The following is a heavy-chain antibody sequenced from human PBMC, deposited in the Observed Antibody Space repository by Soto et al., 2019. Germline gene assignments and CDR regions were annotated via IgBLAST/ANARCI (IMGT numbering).Heavy chain of an antibody. J-gene: IGHJ5*02. Sequence: GESLKISCTGVGYSFTSYWIGWVRQMPGKGLEWMGFIYPGDSDTRYSPSFQGQVTISADKSITTAYLQWSSLKASDTAMYYCARGYCTTTICDPWFDPWGQGTLVTVS. D-gene: IGHD2-2*01. V-gene: IGHV5-51*01. CDR1: GYSFTSYW. CDR3: ARGYCTTTICDPWFDP. CDR2: IYPGDSDT.